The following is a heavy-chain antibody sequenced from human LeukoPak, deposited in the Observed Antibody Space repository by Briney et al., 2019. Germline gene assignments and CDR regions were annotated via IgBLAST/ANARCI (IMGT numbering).Heavy chain of an antibody. J-gene: IGHJ4*02. CDR3: ARGHDFWSGYFPGC. D-gene: IGHD3-3*01. CDR2: IYYSGST. V-gene: IGHV4-59*01. Sequence: SETLSLTCTVSGGSISSYYWSWIRQPPGKGLEWIGYIYYSGSTNYNPSLKSRVTISVDTSKNQFSLKLSSVTAADTAVYYCARGHDFWSGYFPGCWGQGTLVTVSS. CDR1: GGSISSYY.